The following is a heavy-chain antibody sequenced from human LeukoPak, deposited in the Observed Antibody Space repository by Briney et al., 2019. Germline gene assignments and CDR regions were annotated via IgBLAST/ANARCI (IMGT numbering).Heavy chain of an antibody. J-gene: IGHJ4*02. D-gene: IGHD6-13*01. Sequence: PGGSLRLSCAASGFTFSCCGMHWVRQAAGKGLEWVTVLSSDGNNQYYAGSVKGRFTISRDNSKNTLYLQMNSLRAEDTAVYYCAKHYSSSWSPYFDYWGQGTLVTVSS. CDR2: LSSDGNNQ. CDR3: AKHYSSSWSPYFDY. CDR1: GFTFSCCG. V-gene: IGHV3-30*18.